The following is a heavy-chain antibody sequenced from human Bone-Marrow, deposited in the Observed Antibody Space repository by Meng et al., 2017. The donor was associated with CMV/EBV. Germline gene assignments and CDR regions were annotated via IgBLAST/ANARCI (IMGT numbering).Heavy chain of an antibody. CDR1: GYTFTSYG. J-gene: IGHJ5*02. CDR3: ARGSREIDSPHTLNWFDP. D-gene: IGHD3-22*01. V-gene: IGHV1-18*01. Sequence: ASVKVSCKASGYTFTSYGISWVRQAPGQGLEWMGWISAYNGNTNYAQKLQGRVTMTKDTSTSAAYMELRSLRSDDTAVYYCARGSREIDSPHTLNWFDPWGQGTLVTVSS. CDR2: ISAYNGNT.